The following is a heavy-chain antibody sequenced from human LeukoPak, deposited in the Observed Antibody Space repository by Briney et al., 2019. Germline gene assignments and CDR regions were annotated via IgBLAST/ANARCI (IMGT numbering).Heavy chain of an antibody. V-gene: IGHV4-61*02. CDR1: GGSISSGSYY. CDR2: IYTSGST. Sequence: PSQTLSLTCTVSGGSISSGSYYWSWIRQPAGKGLEWIGRIYTSGSTNYNPSLKSRVTISVDTSKNQFSLKLSSVTAADTAVYYGARGRRGYNYRAWFDPWGQGTLVTVSS. J-gene: IGHJ5*02. CDR3: ARGRRGYNYRAWFDP. D-gene: IGHD5-24*01.